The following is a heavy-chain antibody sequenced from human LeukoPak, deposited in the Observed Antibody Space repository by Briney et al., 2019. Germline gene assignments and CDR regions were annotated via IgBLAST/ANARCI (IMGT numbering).Heavy chain of an antibody. CDR1: GFTFSSYS. CDR3: AKDTAFIVGGPGD. CDR2: ISGSGGST. J-gene: IGHJ4*02. Sequence: GGSLRLSCAASGFTFSSYSMNWVRQAPGKGLEWVSAISGSGGSTYYADSVKGRFTISRDNSKNTLYLQMNSLRAEDTAVYYCAKDTAFIVGGPGDWGQGTLVTVSS. V-gene: IGHV3-23*01. D-gene: IGHD1-26*01.